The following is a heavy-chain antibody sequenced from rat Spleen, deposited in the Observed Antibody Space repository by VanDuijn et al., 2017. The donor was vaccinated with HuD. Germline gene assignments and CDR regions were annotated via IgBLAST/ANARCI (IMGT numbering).Heavy chain of an antibody. CDR2: IWGNGNT. D-gene: IGHD1-2*01. V-gene: IGHV2-13*01. J-gene: IGHJ2*01. CDR1: GFSLSSYG. CDR3: ARTVTIAALFDY. Sequence: QGQLKESGPGLVQPSQTLSLTCTVSGFSLSSYGVIWVRQPPGKGLEWMGEIWGNGNTKYNSVLKSRLSISRDTSKSQVFLKMYSLQTEDTAMYFCARTVTIAALFDYWGQGVMVTVSS.